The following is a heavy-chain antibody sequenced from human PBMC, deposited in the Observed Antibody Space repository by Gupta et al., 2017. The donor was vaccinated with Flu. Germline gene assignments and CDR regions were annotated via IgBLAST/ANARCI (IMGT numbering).Heavy chain of an antibody. V-gene: IGHV1-2*06. Sequence: QVQLVQSGAEVKKPGASVTVSCKASEYTFTAYYIHWVRQAPGQGLEWMGRINPHNGTTNYVQKFQGRVTVNMDTAIRTAYINLRRQRTDATAVYYCAREKHCSTSSCYRIFDPWGQGTLVTVSS. CDR2: INPHNGTT. CDR1: EYTFTAYY. J-gene: IGHJ5*02. D-gene: IGHD2-2*02. CDR3: AREKHCSTSSCYRIFDP.